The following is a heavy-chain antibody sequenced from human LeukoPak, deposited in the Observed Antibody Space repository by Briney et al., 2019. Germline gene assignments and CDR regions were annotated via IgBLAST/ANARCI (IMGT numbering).Heavy chain of an antibody. J-gene: IGHJ5*02. CDR2: ISGGSSSI. CDR3: TSGYMVPES. V-gene: IGHV3-21*01. Sequence: SLRRSCGGCGSTLDTENMKWVGQSLKKGLEWLSCISGGSSSIYYADSVQGRFTISRDNGKNFLYLQMNSLRAEDTAVYYCTSGYMVPESWGQGTLVTVSS. D-gene: IGHD3-10*01. CDR1: GSTLDTEN.